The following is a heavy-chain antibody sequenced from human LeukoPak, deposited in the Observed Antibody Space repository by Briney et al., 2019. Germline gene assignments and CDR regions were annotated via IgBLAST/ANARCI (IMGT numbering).Heavy chain of an antibody. CDR3: SRDRLGGLDY. Sequence: GGSLRLYCAASGFDFNTYAINWVRQAPGKGLEWVSSISTTSTYIFYADSLKGRFTNSRDNAKNSVYLQMNSLRPEDTAVYYCSRDRLGGLDYWGQGTLVTVSS. CDR1: GFDFNTYA. J-gene: IGHJ4*02. V-gene: IGHV3-21*01. D-gene: IGHD5-12*01. CDR2: ISTTSTYI.